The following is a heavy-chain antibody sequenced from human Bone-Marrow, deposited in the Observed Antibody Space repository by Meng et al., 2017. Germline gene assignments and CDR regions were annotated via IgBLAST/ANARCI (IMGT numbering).Heavy chain of an antibody. J-gene: IGHJ4*02. D-gene: IGHD3-3*01. Sequence: QEQLVQSWAEVKKPGASMTVSLHASGYYFTAYFLHWVRVAPGQGLQWVGQIDTYSVDTVYAPKFRGRVTMPRDTSVNSAYLELNRLPSYDTAVYSFVSLAIFGVVIRDYWGQGTLVTVSS. CDR2: IDTYSVDT. CDR3: VSLAIFGVVIRDY. V-gene: IGHV1-2*06. CDR1: GYYFTAYF.